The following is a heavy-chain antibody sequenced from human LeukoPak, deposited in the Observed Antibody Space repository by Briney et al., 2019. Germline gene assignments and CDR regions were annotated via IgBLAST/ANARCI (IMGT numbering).Heavy chain of an antibody. CDR3: TTDLGIVVVITAYFDY. CDR2: IKSKTDGGTT. Sequence: GGSLRLSCAASGFTFRNYWMHWVRQAPGKGLEWVGRIKSKTDGGTTDYAAPVKGRFTISRDDSKNTLYLQMNSLKTEDTAVYYCTTDLGIVVVITAYFDYWGQGTLVTVSS. J-gene: IGHJ4*02. CDR1: GFTFRNYW. D-gene: IGHD3-22*01. V-gene: IGHV3-15*01.